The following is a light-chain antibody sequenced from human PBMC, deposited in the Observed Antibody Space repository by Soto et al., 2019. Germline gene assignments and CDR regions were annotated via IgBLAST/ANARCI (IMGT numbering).Light chain of an antibody. CDR1: QGMNSY. CDR2: AAS. J-gene: IGKJ2*03. Sequence: DIQLTQSPSFLSAAVGDSVTITCRASQGMNSYLAWYQQKPGKAPKLLIYAASTLQSGVPSRFSGIRSGTEFTLTISRLQPEDFATYYCLQLDTYPYSFGQGTKLDIK. CDR3: LQLDTYPYS. V-gene: IGKV1-9*01.